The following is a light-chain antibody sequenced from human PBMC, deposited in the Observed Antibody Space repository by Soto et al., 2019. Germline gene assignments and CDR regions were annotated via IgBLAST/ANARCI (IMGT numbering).Light chain of an antibody. J-gene: IGLJ2*01. CDR3: GTWDSSLSVGL. Sequence: QPVLTQPPSASGTPGQRVTIPCSGSSSNIGSNFVNWYQQLPGTAPKLLIFDNDKRPSGIPDRFSGSKSGTSATLDITGLQAGDEADYYCGTWDSSLSVGLFGGGTKLTVL. CDR1: SSNIGSNF. CDR2: DND. V-gene: IGLV1-51*01.